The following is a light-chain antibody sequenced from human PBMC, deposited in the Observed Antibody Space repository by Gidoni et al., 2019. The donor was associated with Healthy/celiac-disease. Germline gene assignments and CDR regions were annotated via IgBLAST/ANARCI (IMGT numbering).Light chain of an antibody. CDR3: QQYGISPPWT. J-gene: IGKJ1*01. CDR1: QSVSSSY. V-gene: IGKV3-20*01. CDR2: GAS. Sequence: IVLTQSPGTLSLSPGERATLSCRASQSVSSSYLAWYQHKPGQAPRLLIYGASSRATGIPDRFSGSGSGTDFTLTISRLEPEDFAVYYCQQYGISPPWTFGQGTKVEIK.